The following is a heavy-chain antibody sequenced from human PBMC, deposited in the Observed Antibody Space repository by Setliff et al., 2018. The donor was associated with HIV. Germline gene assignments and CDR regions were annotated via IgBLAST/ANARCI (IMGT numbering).Heavy chain of an antibody. D-gene: IGHD1-26*01. V-gene: IGHV3-53*01. Sequence: PGGSLRLSCAASGFTVGNNHLTWVRQAPGKGLEWVSVMNSDGGTYYADSVKGRFTISRDNSINIVYLHMNSLIAEDTAVYYCARDRGISGHYFDSWGQGTLVTVS. CDR1: GFTVGNNH. J-gene: IGHJ4*02. CDR3: ARDRGISGHYFDS. CDR2: MNSDGGT.